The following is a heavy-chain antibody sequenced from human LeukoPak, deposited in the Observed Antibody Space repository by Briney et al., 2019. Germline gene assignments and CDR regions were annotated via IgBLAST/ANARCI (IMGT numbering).Heavy chain of an antibody. Sequence: SETLSLTCAVYGGSFSGYYWSWLRQPPGKGLEWLGEINHSGRTNYNPPLKSRVTISVDTSKNQFSLKLSSVTAADTAVYYCASDSPLRSTVDYWGQGTLVTVSS. J-gene: IGHJ4*02. CDR1: GGSFSGYY. CDR3: ASDSPLRSTVDY. CDR2: INHSGRT. D-gene: IGHD3-16*01. V-gene: IGHV4-34*01.